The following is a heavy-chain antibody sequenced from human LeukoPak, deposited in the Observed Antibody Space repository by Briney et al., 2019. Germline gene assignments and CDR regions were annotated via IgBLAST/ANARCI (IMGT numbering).Heavy chain of an antibody. D-gene: IGHD1-14*01. CDR2: ISGSGGST. J-gene: IGHJ2*01. V-gene: IGHV3-23*01. CDR1: GFTFSNAW. Sequence: GGSLRLSCAASGFTFSNAWMTWVRQAPGKGLEWVSAISGSGGSTYYADSVKGRFTISRDNSKNTLYPQMNSLRAEDTAVYYCAKDAGSGSWYFDLWGRGTLVTVSS. CDR3: AKDAGSGSWYFDL.